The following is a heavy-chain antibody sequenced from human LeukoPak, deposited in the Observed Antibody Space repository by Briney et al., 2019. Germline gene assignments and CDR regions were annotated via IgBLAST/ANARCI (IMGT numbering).Heavy chain of an antibody. CDR3: ASLRGGNRNS. CDR2: ISSSSSYI. CDR1: GXTFSSYS. D-gene: IGHD1-14*01. V-gene: IGHV3-21*01. Sequence: GGSLRLSCAASGXTFSSYSVNWVRQAPGKGLEWVSSISSSSSYIYYADSVKGRFTISRDNAKNSLYLQMNSLRAEDTAVYYCASLRGGNRNSWGQGTLVTVSS. J-gene: IGHJ4*02.